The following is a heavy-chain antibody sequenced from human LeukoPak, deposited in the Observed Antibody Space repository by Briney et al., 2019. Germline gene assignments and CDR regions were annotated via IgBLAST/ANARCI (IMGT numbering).Heavy chain of an antibody. CDR2: TYYRSKWYN. D-gene: IGHD6-19*01. Sequence: SQTLSLTCAISGDSVSSNSAAWNWIRQSPSRGLEWLGRTYYRSKWYNDYAVSAKSRITINPDTSKNQFSLQLNSVTPEDTAVYYCARVASSGWYAPYYYYGMDVWGQGTTVTVSS. V-gene: IGHV6-1*01. J-gene: IGHJ6*02. CDR1: GDSVSSNSAA. CDR3: ARVASSGWYAPYYYYGMDV.